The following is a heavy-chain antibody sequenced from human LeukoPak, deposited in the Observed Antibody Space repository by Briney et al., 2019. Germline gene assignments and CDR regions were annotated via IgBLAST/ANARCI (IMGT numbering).Heavy chain of an antibody. J-gene: IGHJ2*01. CDR1: GGSISSYY. Sequence: SETLSLTCTVSGGSISSYYWGWIRQPPGKGLQWIGYIYYSGSTNYSPSLKSRVTISVDTSKNQFSLNLSSVTAADTAVYYCARAPGSLYGDYWYFDLWGRGTLVTDPS. D-gene: IGHD4-17*01. CDR2: IYYSGST. V-gene: IGHV4-59*01. CDR3: ARAPGSLYGDYWYFDL.